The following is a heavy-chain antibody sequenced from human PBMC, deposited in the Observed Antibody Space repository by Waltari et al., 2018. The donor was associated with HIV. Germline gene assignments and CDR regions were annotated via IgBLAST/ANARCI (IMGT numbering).Heavy chain of an antibody. CDR3: AKDRGWGSRGHWYFDL. J-gene: IGHJ2*01. D-gene: IGHD6-19*01. CDR1: GFTLSNYD. V-gene: IGHV3-30*18. Sequence: QLHLVESGGGVVQPGRSLRLSCAASGFTLSNYDLHWVRQAPGKGLEWVAIISDAGSYKDYADSVKGRFTISRDNSKNTLYLQINSLRPDDTAVYYCAKDRGWGSRGHWYFDLWGRGTLVTVSS. CDR2: ISDAGSYK.